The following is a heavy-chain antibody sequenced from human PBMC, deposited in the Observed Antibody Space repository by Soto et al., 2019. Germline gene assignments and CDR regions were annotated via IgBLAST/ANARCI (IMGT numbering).Heavy chain of an antibody. CDR3: AREDESSGRAGTFHH. CDR1: GFSFSSYV. CDR2: ISIDGSST. Sequence: QVPLVESGGGVVQPGRSLRLSCTASGFSFSSYVMHWVRQGPGEGLEWVAGISIDGSSTHYADSVKGRFTISRDNSKNTLYLQMDSLTAEETTVYYCAREDESSGRAGTFHHWGQGTLVTVSS. V-gene: IGHV3-30-3*01. D-gene: IGHD3-22*01. J-gene: IGHJ1*01.